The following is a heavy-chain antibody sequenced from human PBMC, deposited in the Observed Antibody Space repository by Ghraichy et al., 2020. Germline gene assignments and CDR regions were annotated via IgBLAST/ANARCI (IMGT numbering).Heavy chain of an antibody. CDR3: AAWDTHPNYYFDH. CDR2: IYFTGGT. CDR1: AGSISRYY. D-gene: IGHD5-18*01. J-gene: IGHJ4*02. V-gene: IGHV4-59*01. Sequence: SETLSLTCNVSAGSISRYYWSWLRQTPGKGLEYIGYIYFTGGTDYNPSLQSRVTLSLDTSKNQFSLRLTSVTAADTAVYYCAAWDTHPNYYFDHWGQGTLVTVSS.